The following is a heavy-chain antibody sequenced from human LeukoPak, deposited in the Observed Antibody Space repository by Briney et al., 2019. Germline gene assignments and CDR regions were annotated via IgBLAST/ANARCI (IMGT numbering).Heavy chain of an antibody. Sequence: ASVNVSCKASGYTFTGYYMHWVRQAPGQGLEWMGWINPNSGGTIYAQKCQGRVTMTRDNSISTAYMELSRLRSDETAVYSCARENHDAFDIWGQGTMVTVAS. CDR1: GYTFTGYY. D-gene: IGHD1-14*01. CDR3: ARENHDAFDI. CDR2: INPNSGGT. J-gene: IGHJ3*02. V-gene: IGHV1-2*02.